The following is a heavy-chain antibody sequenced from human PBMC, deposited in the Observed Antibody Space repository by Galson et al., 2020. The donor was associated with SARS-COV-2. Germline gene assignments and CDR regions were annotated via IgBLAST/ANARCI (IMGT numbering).Heavy chain of an antibody. CDR2: ISGNGRTT. D-gene: IGHD3-10*01. CDR3: AKMKYDSGSGTYGMDV. V-gene: IGHV3-43*02. CDR1: GLNFEDYA. Sequence: GGSLRLSCGGSGLNFEDYAMQWVRQAPGKGLEWVSLISGNGRTTYYADSVKGRFTISRDNSKNSLYLQMNSLRIEDTALYNCAKMKYDSGSGTYGMDVWGQGTTVTVAS. J-gene: IGHJ6*01.